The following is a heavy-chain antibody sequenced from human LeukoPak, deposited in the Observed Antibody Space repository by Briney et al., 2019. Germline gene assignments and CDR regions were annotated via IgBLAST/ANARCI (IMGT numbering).Heavy chain of an antibody. D-gene: IGHD4-23*01. V-gene: IGHV3-23*01. CDR3: AKEKTTVRTPGIDY. Sequence: GGSLRLSCAASGFTFSSYATSWVRQAPGKGLEWVSAIDNRGVTTYYAGSVKGRFTISRDNSKDTLYLQMNSLRAEDTAVYYCAKEKTTVRTPGIDYWGQGTLVTVSS. J-gene: IGHJ4*02. CDR1: GFTFSSYA. CDR2: IDNRGVTT.